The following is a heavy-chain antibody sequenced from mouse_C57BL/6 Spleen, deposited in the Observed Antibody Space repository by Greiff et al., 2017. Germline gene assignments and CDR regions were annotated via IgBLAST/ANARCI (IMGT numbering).Heavy chain of an antibody. CDR3: ARDADYGEYYFDY. CDR2: INYDGSST. D-gene: IGHD2-4*01. Sequence: EVMLVESEGGLVQPGSSMKLSCTASGFTFSDYYMAWVRQVPEKGLEWVANINYDGSSTYYLDSLKSRFIISRDNAKNILYLQMSSLKSEDTATYYCARDADYGEYYFDYWGQGTTLTVSS. V-gene: IGHV5-16*01. J-gene: IGHJ2*01. CDR1: GFTFSDYY.